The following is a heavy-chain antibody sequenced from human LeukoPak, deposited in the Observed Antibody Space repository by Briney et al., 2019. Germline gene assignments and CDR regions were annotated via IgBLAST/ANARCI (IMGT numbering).Heavy chain of an antibody. CDR2: IYQGGRT. CDR1: VDSTGSRNYY. J-gene: IGHJ5*02. V-gene: IGHV4-39*01. D-gene: IGHD3-3*01. Sequence: SETLSLTCTVSVDSTGSRNYYWAWIRQPRGKELEWIGSIYQGGRTYYNPSLKSRVSISVDTSKNRFSLNLNSVIAADTAVYHCASGRYDVLSGYSTTFDPWGQGTLVTVSS. CDR3: ASGRYDVLSGYSTTFDP.